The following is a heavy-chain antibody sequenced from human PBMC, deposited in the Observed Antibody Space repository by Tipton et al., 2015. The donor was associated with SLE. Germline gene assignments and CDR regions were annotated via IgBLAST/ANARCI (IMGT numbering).Heavy chain of an antibody. D-gene: IGHD1-26*01. CDR1: GGSISSYY. Sequence: TLSLTCTVSGGSISSYYWSWIRQPPGKGLEWIGYIYTSGSTNYNPSLKSRVTISVDTSKNQFSLKLSSVTAADTAVYYCAREGYSGSYGRGGAFDIWGQGTMVTVSS. CDR2: IYTSGST. J-gene: IGHJ3*02. V-gene: IGHV4-4*08. CDR3: AREGYSGSYGRGGAFDI.